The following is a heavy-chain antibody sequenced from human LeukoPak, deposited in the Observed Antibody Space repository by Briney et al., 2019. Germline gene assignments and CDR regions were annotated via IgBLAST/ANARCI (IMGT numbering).Heavy chain of an antibody. V-gene: IGHV1-24*01. CDR1: GYTLTELS. D-gene: IGHD3-22*01. Sequence: ASVKVSCKVSGYTLTELSMHWVRQATGKGLEWMGGFDPEDGETIYAQKFQGRVTMTEDTSTDTAYMELSSLRSEDTAVYYCATVHGGDYYDSSGYRTNWFDPWGQGTLVTVSS. CDR2: FDPEDGET. J-gene: IGHJ5*02. CDR3: ATVHGGDYYDSSGYRTNWFDP.